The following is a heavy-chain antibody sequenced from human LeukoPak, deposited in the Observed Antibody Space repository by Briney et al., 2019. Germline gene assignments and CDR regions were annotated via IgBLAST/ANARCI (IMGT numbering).Heavy chain of an antibody. V-gene: IGHV3-30*02. Sequence: GGSLRLSCAASGFTLRSYTMNWVRQAPGKGLEWVAFIRYDGSNKYYADSVKGRFTISRDNSKNTLYLQMNSLRAEDTAVYYCAKDSDSPNYDWEAVGAFDIWGQGTMVTVSS. CDR1: GFTLRSYT. CDR3: AKDSDSPNYDWEAVGAFDI. CDR2: IRYDGSNK. D-gene: IGHD3-22*01. J-gene: IGHJ3*02.